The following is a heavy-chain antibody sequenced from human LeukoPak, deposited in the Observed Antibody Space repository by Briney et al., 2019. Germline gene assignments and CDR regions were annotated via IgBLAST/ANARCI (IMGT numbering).Heavy chain of an antibody. V-gene: IGHV5-51*01. CDR3: GRLTGEGSYFEF. CDR2: VYPGDSES. CDR1: GYSFSTYW. Sequence: GESLQISCKGSGYSFSTYWIGWVRQKPGKGLEWMGIVYPGDSESRYSPSFQGQVSISADRFISTASLQWSSLQASDTAVYYCGRLTGEGSYFEFWGQGTLVTVSS. J-gene: IGHJ4*02. D-gene: IGHD3-10*01.